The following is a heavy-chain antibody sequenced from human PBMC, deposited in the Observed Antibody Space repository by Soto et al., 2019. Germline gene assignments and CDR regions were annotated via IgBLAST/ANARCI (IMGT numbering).Heavy chain of an antibody. Sequence: SETLSLTCTVSGGSISSGDYYWTWIRQPPGKGLEWIGYIFHSGSTYYNPSLQSRVTMSVDMSENQFSLKLSSATAADTAVYYCAREKGSSFSFDYWGQGTLVTVSS. J-gene: IGHJ4*02. V-gene: IGHV4-30-4*01. CDR3: AREKGSSFSFDY. D-gene: IGHD6-13*01. CDR1: GGSISSGDYY. CDR2: IFHSGST.